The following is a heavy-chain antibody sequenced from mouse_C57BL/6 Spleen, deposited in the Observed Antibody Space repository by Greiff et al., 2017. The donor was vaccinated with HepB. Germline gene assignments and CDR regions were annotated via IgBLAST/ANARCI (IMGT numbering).Heavy chain of an antibody. CDR1: GFNIKDDY. J-gene: IGHJ4*01. V-gene: IGHV14-4*01. CDR3: TTKNYGSSTYAMDY. D-gene: IGHD1-1*01. CDR2: IDPENGDT. Sequence: EVQLQQSGAELVRPGASVKLSCTASGFNIKDDYMHWVKQRPEQGLEWIGWIDPENGDTEYASKFQGKATITADTSSNTAYLQLSSLTSEDTAVYYCTTKNYGSSTYAMDYWGQGTSVTVSS.